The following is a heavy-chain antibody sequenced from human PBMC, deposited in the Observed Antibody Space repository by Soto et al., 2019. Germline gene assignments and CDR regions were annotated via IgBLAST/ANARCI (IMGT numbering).Heavy chain of an antibody. Sequence: GGSLRLSCAASGFTFSSYAMSWVRQTQGKGLEWVSTISGSGESTFYADSVKGRFTISRDNSKNTLYLQMDSPTAEDTAVYYCAKDRPTTSSSKMDVWGKGTTVTVSS. CDR1: GFTFSSYA. V-gene: IGHV3-23*01. J-gene: IGHJ6*04. CDR3: AKDRPTTSSSKMDV. CDR2: ISGSGEST. D-gene: IGHD6-6*01.